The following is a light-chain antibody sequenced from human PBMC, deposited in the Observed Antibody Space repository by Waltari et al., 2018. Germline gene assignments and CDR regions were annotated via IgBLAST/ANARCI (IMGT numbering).Light chain of an antibody. V-gene: IGLV2-14*03. Sequence: QSALTQPASVSGSPGQSITISCTGTSSDVGGYNYVSWYQQHPGKAPKLMIYDVTKRPSGVFNRFSGSKSGNTASLTISVLQAEDEADYYCSSYTSSSTLVFGGGTKLTVL. CDR1: SSDVGGYNY. J-gene: IGLJ3*02. CDR2: DVT. CDR3: SSYTSSSTLV.